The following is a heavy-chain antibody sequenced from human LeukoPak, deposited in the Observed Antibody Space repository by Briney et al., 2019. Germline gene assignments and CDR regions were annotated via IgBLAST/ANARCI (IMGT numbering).Heavy chain of an antibody. J-gene: IGHJ5*02. V-gene: IGHV1-3*01. CDR3: ARAPYDILTGYSLNWFDP. Sequence: ASVKVSCKASGYTYTTYAMHWVRQAPGQRLEWMGWTNGDNGNTKYSQKFQGRVTITRDTSAYTAYMELRSLSSADTAVYFCARAPYDILTGYSLNWFDPWGQGTLVTVSS. CDR1: GYTYTTYA. D-gene: IGHD3-9*01. CDR2: TNGDNGNT.